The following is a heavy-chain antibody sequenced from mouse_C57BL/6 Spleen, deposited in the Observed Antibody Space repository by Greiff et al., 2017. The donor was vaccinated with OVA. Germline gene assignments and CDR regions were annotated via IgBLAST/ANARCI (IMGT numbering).Heavy chain of an antibody. CDR1: GFTFSSYG. J-gene: IGHJ3*01. D-gene: IGHD2-5*01. Sequence: DVHLVESGGDLVKPGGSLKLSCAASGFTFSSYGMSWVRQTPDKRLEWVATISSGGSYTYYPDSVKGRFTISRDNAKNTLYLQMSSLKSEDTAMYYCARHAYYSNSAWFAYWGQGTLVTVSA. V-gene: IGHV5-6*01. CDR3: ARHAYYSNSAWFAY. CDR2: ISSGGSYT.